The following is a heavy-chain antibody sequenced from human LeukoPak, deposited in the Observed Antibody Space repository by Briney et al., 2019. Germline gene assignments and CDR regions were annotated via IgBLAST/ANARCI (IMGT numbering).Heavy chain of an antibody. J-gene: IGHJ6*04. V-gene: IGHV3-30-3*01. CDR3: ARDRLRLRFLEWSLQLDV. D-gene: IGHD3-3*01. CDR1: GFTFSSYA. CDR2: ISYDGSNK. Sequence: PGGSLRLSCAASGFTFSSYAMHWVRQAPGKGLEWVAVISYDGSNKYYADSVKGRFTISRDNSKNALYLQMNSLRAEDTAVYYCARDRLRLRFLEWSLQLDVWGKGTTVTVSS.